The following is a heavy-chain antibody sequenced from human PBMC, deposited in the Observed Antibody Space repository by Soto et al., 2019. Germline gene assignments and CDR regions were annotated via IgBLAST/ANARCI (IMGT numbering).Heavy chain of an antibody. CDR1: GFTFSNYP. Sequence: GGSLRLSCAASGFTFSNYPMTWVRQAPGKGLEWVSSISASGGSTYYPDSVKGRFTISRDNSKNTLYLQMNSLRAEDTAVYYCANEETHRQADTSSIFGYWGQGTLVTVSS. D-gene: IGHD2-2*01. V-gene: IGHV3-23*01. CDR3: ANEETHRQADTSSIFGY. CDR2: ISASGGST. J-gene: IGHJ4*02.